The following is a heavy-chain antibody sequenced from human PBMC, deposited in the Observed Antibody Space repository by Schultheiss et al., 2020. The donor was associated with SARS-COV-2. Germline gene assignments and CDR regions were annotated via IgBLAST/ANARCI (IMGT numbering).Heavy chain of an antibody. CDR3: ARRTTVTPTFDY. V-gene: IGHV4-39*07. Sequence: GSLRLSCTVSGGSISSGDYYWSWIRQPPGKGLEWIGEINHSGSTNYNPSLKSRVTISVDTSKNQFSLKLSSVTAADTAVYYCARRTTVTPTFDYWGQGTLVTVSS. D-gene: IGHD4-17*01. CDR1: GGSISSGDYY. CDR2: INHSGST. J-gene: IGHJ4*02.